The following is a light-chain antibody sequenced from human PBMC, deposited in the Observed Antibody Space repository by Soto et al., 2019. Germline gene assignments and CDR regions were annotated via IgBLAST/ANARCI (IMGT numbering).Light chain of an antibody. CDR1: SSDVGGYNY. CDR3: TSYTSSGTYVL. CDR2: EVS. J-gene: IGLJ2*01. V-gene: IGLV2-14*01. Sequence: QSALTQPPSASGSPGQSVTISCTGTSSDVGGYNYVSWYQQHPGKAPKLLIFEVSSRPSGISNRFSGSKSDYTASLTISGLQAEDEADYYCTSYTSSGTYVLFGGGTKLTVL.